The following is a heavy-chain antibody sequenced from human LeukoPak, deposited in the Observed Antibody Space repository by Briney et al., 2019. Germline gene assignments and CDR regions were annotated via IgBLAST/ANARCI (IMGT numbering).Heavy chain of an antibody. CDR2: INPDSGGT. Sequence: ASVKVSCKASGYTFTGYYMHWVRQAPGQGLEWMGWINPDSGGTNYAQKFQGRVTMTRDTSISTAYMELSSLRSEDTAVYYCARSLAARPGTGFDYWGQGTLVTVSS. CDR1: GYTFTGYY. V-gene: IGHV1-2*02. D-gene: IGHD6-6*01. J-gene: IGHJ4*02. CDR3: ARSLAARPGTGFDY.